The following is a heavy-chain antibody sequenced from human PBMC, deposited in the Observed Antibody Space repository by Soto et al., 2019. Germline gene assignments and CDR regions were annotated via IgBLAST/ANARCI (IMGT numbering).Heavy chain of an antibody. V-gene: IGHV1-18*01. J-gene: IGHJ4*02. D-gene: IGHD1-7*01. CDR3: ARERTGPNYFDY. Sequence: GASVKVSCEASGYTFTSYGISWVRQAPGQGLEWMGWMNAYNGNTDYAQKFQGRVTMTTNTSISTAYMELSSLRSEDTAVYYCARERTGPNYFDYWGQGTLVTVSS. CDR1: GYTFTSYG. CDR2: MNAYNGNT.